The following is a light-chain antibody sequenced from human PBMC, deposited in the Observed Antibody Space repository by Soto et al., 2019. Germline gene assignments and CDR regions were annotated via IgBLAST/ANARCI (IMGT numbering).Light chain of an antibody. V-gene: IGLV2-14*03. CDR1: NSDVGTYDY. CDR2: DVT. Sequence: QSALTQPASVSGSPGQSITISCTGSNSDVGTYDYVSWYQQHPGKAPKLIIYDVTNRPSGVSNLFSGSNSGNTASLTISGLQAEDAADYYCPSYINYNTYVFGTGTKVTVL. J-gene: IGLJ1*01. CDR3: PSYINYNTYV.